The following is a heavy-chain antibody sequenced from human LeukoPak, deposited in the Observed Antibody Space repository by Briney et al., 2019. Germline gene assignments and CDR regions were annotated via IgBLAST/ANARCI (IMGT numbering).Heavy chain of an antibody. CDR1: GFTVSSYA. V-gene: IGHV3-30-3*01. CDR3: ARDFSTIRLVVDYFDY. D-gene: IGHD6-19*01. CDR2: ISYDGSNK. Sequence: GGSLRLSCAASGFTVSSYAMHWVRQAPGKGLEWVAVISYDGSNKYYADSVKGRFTISRDNSKNTLYLQMNSLRAEDTAVYYCARDFSTIRLVVDYFDYWGQGTLVTVSS. J-gene: IGHJ4*02.